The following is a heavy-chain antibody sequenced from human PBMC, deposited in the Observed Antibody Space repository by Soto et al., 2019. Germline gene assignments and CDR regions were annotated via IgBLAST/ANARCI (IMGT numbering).Heavy chain of an antibody. D-gene: IGHD3-22*01. V-gene: IGHV3-23*01. J-gene: IGHJ4*02. CDR3: AKGQEYYYDSSGYHDY. CDR1: GFTFSSYA. Sequence: GGSLRLSCAASGFTFSSYAMSWVRQAPGKGLEWVSAISGSGGSTYYADSVKGRFTISRDNSKNTLYLQMNSLRAEDTAVYYCAKGQEYYYDSSGYHDYWGQGTLVTVSS. CDR2: ISGSGGST.